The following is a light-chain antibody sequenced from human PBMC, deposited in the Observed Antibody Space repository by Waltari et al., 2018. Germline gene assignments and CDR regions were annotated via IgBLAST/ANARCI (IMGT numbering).Light chain of an antibody. Sequence: SYVVTQSPSVSVAPGDTARITCGGDNIGSKSVHWYQQRPGQAPVLVISYDSDRPSGIPERFSGANAGNTATLTISGVEAEDEADYYCLVWHSTIDHQGVFGGGTKLTVL. CDR2: YDS. CDR3: LVWHSTIDHQGV. J-gene: IGLJ2*01. CDR1: NIGSKS. V-gene: IGLV3-21*04.